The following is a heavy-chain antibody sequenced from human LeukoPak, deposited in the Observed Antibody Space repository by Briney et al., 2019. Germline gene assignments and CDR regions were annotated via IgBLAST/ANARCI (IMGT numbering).Heavy chain of an antibody. CDR3: ARGAGQQLVRRRPQFDP. CDR2: MNPNSGNT. J-gene: IGHJ5*02. Sequence: ASVKVSCKASGYTFTSYDINWARQATGQGLEWMGWMNPNSGNTGYAQKFQGRVTMTRNTSISTAYMELSSLRSEDTAVYYCARGAGQQLVRRRPQFDPWGQGTLVTVSS. D-gene: IGHD6-13*01. V-gene: IGHV1-8*01. CDR1: GYTFTSYD.